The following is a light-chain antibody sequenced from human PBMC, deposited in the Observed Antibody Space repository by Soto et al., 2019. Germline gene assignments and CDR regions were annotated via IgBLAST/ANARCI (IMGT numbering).Light chain of an antibody. CDR1: QSISSW. CDR3: QQSYSTPQT. CDR2: KAS. Sequence: DIQMTQPPSTLPAYVGDRVTITFRASQSISSWLAWYQQEPGKAPKLLIHKASSLQSGVPSRFSGSGSGTDFTLTISSLHPDDFPTYYCQQSYSTPQTFGQGTKVDIK. J-gene: IGKJ1*01. V-gene: IGKV1-5*03.